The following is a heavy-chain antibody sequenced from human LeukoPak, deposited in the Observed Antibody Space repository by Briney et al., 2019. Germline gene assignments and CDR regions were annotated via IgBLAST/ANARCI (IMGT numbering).Heavy chain of an antibody. CDR1: GGSINNYY. Sequence: SETLSLTCTVSGGSINNYYWGWIRQPPGKGLEWIGYIYYTGGETNYNPSLKSRLTISVDTSKNQFSLMLTSVTAADTAVYYCARQPGGTAAFDIWAQGTMVTVSS. CDR3: ARQPGGTAAFDI. D-gene: IGHD1-14*01. CDR2: IYYTGGET. J-gene: IGHJ3*02. V-gene: IGHV4-59*08.